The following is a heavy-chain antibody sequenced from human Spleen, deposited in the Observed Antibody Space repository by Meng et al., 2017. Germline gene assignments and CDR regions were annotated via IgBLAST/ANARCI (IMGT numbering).Heavy chain of an antibody. CDR2: IGHSGIT. Sequence: QVQLQESGPGLVKPSEALSLTCSVSGGSISTSGYYWGWIRQPPGKGLEWIGSIGHSGITYYTPSLKSRVTVSIDTSKSQFSLKLNSVTPEDTAVYYCAGQEGAFDYWGQGTLVTVSS. CDR1: GGSISTSGYY. CDR3: AGQEGAFDY. J-gene: IGHJ4*02. D-gene: IGHD3-16*01. V-gene: IGHV4-39*01.